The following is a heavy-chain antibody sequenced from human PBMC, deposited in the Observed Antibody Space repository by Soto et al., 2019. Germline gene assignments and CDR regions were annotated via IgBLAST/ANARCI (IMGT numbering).Heavy chain of an antibody. CDR1: GGSVSSGSYY. Sequence: TLSLTCTVSGGSVSSGSYYWSWIRQPPGKGLEWIGYIYYSGSTNYNPSLKSRVTISVDTSKNQFSLKLSSVTAADTAVYYCARDRDKLGRLAYDAFDIWGQGTMVTVSS. CDR3: ARDRDKLGRLAYDAFDI. D-gene: IGHD1-26*01. V-gene: IGHV4-61*01. CDR2: IYYSGST. J-gene: IGHJ3*02.